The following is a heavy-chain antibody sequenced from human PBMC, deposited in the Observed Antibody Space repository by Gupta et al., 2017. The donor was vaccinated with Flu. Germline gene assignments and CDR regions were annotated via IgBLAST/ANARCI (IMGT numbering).Heavy chain of an antibody. CDR1: GFIFSDSG. V-gene: IGHV3-30*18. CDR3: AKGGRHNWNFDGDY. Sequence: QVQLVQSGGGVVLPGRSLGLSCAASGFIFSDSGMHWVRQVPGKGLEWMAVMSDDGSNQWYADSVRGRFTISRDNSENTLILQMNSLRRDDTAVYYCAKGGRHNWNFDGDYWGQGTLVTVSS. D-gene: IGHD1-7*01. CDR2: MSDDGSNQ. J-gene: IGHJ4*02.